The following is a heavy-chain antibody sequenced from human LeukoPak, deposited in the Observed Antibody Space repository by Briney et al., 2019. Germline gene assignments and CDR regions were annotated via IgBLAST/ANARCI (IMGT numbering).Heavy chain of an antibody. CDR1: GGSISSYY. V-gene: IGHV4-59*08. D-gene: IGHD2-2*01. Sequence: SETLSLTCTVSGGSISSYYWSCIRQPPGKGLEWIGYIYYSGSTNYNPSLKSRVTISVDTSKNQFSLKLSSVTAADTAVYYCARQLFCSSTSCFDYWGQGTLVTVSS. CDR3: ARQLFCSSTSCFDY. J-gene: IGHJ4*02. CDR2: IYYSGST.